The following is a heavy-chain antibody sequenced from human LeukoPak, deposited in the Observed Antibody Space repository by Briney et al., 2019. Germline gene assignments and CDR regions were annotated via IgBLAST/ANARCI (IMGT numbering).Heavy chain of an antibody. CDR2: IYYSGGT. J-gene: IGHJ5*02. V-gene: IGHV4-59*01. D-gene: IGHD4-17*01. Sequence: SETLSLTCTVSGGSINNYYWSWIRQPPGKGLEWIGYIYYSGGTDYNPSLKSRVTISVDTSKSQFSLKLNSVTAADTAVYYCARTVYGDYRYNWFDPWGQGTLVTVSS. CDR1: GGSINNYY. CDR3: ARTVYGDYRYNWFDP.